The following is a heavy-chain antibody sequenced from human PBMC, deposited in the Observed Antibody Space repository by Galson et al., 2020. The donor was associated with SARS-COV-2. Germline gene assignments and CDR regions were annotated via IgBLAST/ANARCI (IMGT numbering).Heavy chain of an antibody. CDR1: GFTFSSYA. CDR2: ISGSGGST. Sequence: GESLKISCAASGFTFSSYAMSWVRQAPGKGLEWVSAISGSGGSTYYADSVKGRFTISRDNSKNTLYLQMNSLRAEDTAVYYCAKDVTDGWFDPWGQGTLVTVSS. V-gene: IGHV3-23*01. D-gene: IGHD4-4*01. J-gene: IGHJ5*02. CDR3: AKDVTDGWFDP.